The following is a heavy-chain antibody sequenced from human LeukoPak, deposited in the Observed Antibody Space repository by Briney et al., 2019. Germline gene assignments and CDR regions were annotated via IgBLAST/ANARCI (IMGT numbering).Heavy chain of an antibody. CDR3: ARNYYGSGSSPFDY. Sequence: SETLSLTCTVSGGSISTYYWSWIRQPPGKGLEWVGYISHSGTTDHSPSLKSRVTISVDTSKNEFSLKLSSVTAADTAVYYCARNYYGSGSSPFDYWGQGTLATVSS. CDR1: GGSISTYY. CDR2: ISHSGTT. J-gene: IGHJ4*02. D-gene: IGHD3-10*01. V-gene: IGHV4-59*08.